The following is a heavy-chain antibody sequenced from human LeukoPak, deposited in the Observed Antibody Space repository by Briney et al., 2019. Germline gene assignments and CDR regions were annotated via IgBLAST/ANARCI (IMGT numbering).Heavy chain of an antibody. CDR3: ARGGGSSWAGY. V-gene: IGHV4-59*01. CDR2: IYYSGST. CDR1: GGSISSYY. D-gene: IGHD6-13*01. Sequence: PSETLSLTCTVSGGSISSYYWSWIRQAPGKGLEWIGYIYYSGSTNYNPSLKSRVTISVDTSKNQFSLKLSSVTAADTAVYYCARGGGSSWAGYWGQGTLVTVSS. J-gene: IGHJ4*02.